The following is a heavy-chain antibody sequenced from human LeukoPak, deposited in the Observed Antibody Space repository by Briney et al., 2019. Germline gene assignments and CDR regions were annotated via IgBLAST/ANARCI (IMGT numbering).Heavy chain of an antibody. CDR2: FDPEDGET. Sequence: ASVKVSCKVSGYTLTELSMHWVRQAPGKGLEWMGGFDPEDGETIYAQKFQGRVTMTEDTSTDTAYMELSSLRSEDTAVYYCATVAASSYPTYYFDYWGQGTLVTVSS. CDR1: GYTLTELS. J-gene: IGHJ4*02. CDR3: ATVAASSYPTYYFDY. V-gene: IGHV1-24*01. D-gene: IGHD6-25*01.